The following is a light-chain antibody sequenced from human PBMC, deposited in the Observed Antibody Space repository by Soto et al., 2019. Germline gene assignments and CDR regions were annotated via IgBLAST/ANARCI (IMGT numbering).Light chain of an antibody. CDR1: SSDVGGYND. CDR2: EVS. J-gene: IGLJ1*01. CDR3: SSFTSSINYV. V-gene: IGLV2-14*01. Sequence: QATLSQPASVSGSPGQAITISCTGTSSDVGGYNDVCWYQQHPGQTPKLIILEVSKRPSGVSNRFSGSKSGNTASLTISGLQAEEEADYYCSSFTSSINYVFGTGTKVTAL.